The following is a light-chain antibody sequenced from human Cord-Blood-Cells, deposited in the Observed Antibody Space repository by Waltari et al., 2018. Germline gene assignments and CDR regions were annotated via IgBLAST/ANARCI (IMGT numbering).Light chain of an antibody. CDR1: QSLVYSDGNTY. CDR2: KVS. CDR3: MQGTHWPYT. V-gene: IGKV2-30*01. J-gene: IGKJ2*01. Sequence: VVMTQSPLSLPVTLGQPASISCRSSQSLVYSDGNTYLNWFQQRPGQSPRRLSYKVSNRGAGVPDRCSGIGSGTDFTLKISRVEAEDVGVYYCMQGTHWPYTFGQGTKLEIK.